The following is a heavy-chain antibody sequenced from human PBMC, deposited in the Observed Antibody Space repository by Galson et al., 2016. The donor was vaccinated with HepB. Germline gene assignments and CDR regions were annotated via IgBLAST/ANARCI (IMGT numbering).Heavy chain of an antibody. D-gene: IGHD3-9*01. CDR1: AGSIDSFY. J-gene: IGHJ4*02. CDR3: SRAVRYGPLHFDF. CDR2: ISTTSYR. Sequence: ETLSLTCTIPAGSIDSFYWSWIRQTPGQGLEWIGYISTTSYRSSKPSLKSRVTISVDTSKNQFSLNLKSVTAADTAVYYCSRAVRYGPLHFDFWGQGALVTVSS. V-gene: IGHV4-4*08.